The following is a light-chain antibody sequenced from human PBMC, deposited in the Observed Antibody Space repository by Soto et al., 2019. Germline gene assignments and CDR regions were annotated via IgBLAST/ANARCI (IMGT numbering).Light chain of an antibody. CDR3: MQGLRTPLT. CDR1: QSLLYSNGYNY. J-gene: IGKJ4*01. V-gene: IGKV2-28*01. Sequence: IVLTQSPLSLPVTPGEPASISCRSSQSLLYSNGYNYLDWYLQKPGQSPQLLIHLGSIRASGVPDRFSGSGSGTDFTLNISRVEAEDVGVYYCMQGLRTPLTFGGGTKVEIE. CDR2: LGS.